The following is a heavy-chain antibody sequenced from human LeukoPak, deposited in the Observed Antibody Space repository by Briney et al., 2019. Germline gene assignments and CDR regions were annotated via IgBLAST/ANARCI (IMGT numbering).Heavy chain of an antibody. CDR3: ARGSKDSSGWYRYYYYYFGMDV. Sequence: SETLSLTCTVSGGSISSYYWSWLRQPPGKGLEWIGYIYYSGSTNYNPSLKSRVTISVDTSKNQFSLKLSSVTAADTAVYYCARGSKDSSGWYRYYYYYFGMDVWGQGTTVTVSS. V-gene: IGHV4-59*01. CDR1: GGSISSYY. CDR2: IYYSGST. J-gene: IGHJ6*02. D-gene: IGHD6-19*01.